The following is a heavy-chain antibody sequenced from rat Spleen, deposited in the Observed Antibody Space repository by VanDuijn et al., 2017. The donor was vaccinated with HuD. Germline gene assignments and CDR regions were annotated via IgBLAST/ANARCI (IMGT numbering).Heavy chain of an antibody. V-gene: IGHV5-29*01. CDR2: ISYDGSST. CDR1: GFTFSDYY. D-gene: IGHD1-2*01. J-gene: IGHJ2*01. Sequence: EVQLVESDGGLVQPGRSLKLSCAASGFTFSDYYMAWVRQAPTKGLEWVATISYDGSSTYYRDSVKGRFTISRDNAKSTLYLQMDSLRSEDTATYYCARHGTAAIDYWGQGVMVTVSS. CDR3: ARHGTAAIDY.